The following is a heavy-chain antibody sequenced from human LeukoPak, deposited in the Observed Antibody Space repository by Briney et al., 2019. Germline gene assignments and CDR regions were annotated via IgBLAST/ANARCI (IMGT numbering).Heavy chain of an antibody. CDR1: GYTFTGYY. CDR3: ARDKGMSGYDSEGGDY. V-gene: IGHV1-2*02. CDR2: INPNSGGT. J-gene: IGHJ4*02. D-gene: IGHD5-12*01. Sequence: EASVKVSCKASGYTFTGYYMHWVRQAPGQGLEWMGWINPNSGGTNYAQKFQGRVTMTRDTSISTAYMELSRLRSDDTAVYYCARDKGMSGYDSEGGDYWGQGTLVTVSS.